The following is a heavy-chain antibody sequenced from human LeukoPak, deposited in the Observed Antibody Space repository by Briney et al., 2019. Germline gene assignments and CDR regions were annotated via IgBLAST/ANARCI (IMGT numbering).Heavy chain of an antibody. V-gene: IGHV3-21*01. Sequence: GGSLRLSCAASGFTFSSYSMNWVRQAPGKGLEWVSSISSSSSYIYYADSVKGRFTISRDNAKNSLYLQMNSLRAEDTAVYYCARGRPYDILTGYTPNGVDYWGQGTLVTVSS. J-gene: IGHJ4*02. D-gene: IGHD3-9*01. CDR2: ISSSSSYI. CDR1: GFTFSSYS. CDR3: ARGRPYDILTGYTPNGVDY.